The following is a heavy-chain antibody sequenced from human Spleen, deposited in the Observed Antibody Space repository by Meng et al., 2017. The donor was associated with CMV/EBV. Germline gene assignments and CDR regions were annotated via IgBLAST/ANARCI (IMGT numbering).Heavy chain of an antibody. D-gene: IGHD2-2*01. CDR2: ISGSGGTT. CDR1: GFPFSSYA. Sequence: GESLKISCAASGFPFSSYAMSWVRQAPGRGLEWVSSISGSGGTTYSADSVEGRFIISRDNSENTLWLQMSSLRAEDTAVYYCAKAVCRTTTCSFDSWGQGTLVTVSS. V-gene: IGHV3-23*01. J-gene: IGHJ4*02. CDR3: AKAVCRTTTCSFDS.